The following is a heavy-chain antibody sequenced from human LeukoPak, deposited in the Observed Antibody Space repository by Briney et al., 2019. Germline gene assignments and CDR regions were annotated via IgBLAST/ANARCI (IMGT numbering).Heavy chain of an antibody. V-gene: IGHV4-59*08. CDR3: ARGGMAY. CDR1: GGSISSYY. D-gene: IGHD2-15*01. CDR2: IYYSGST. J-gene: IGHJ4*02. Sequence: SETLSLTCIVSGGSISSYYWSWIRQPPGKGLEWIGYIYYSGSTNYKPSPKSRVTISVDTSKNQFSLKLSSVTAADTAVYYCARGGMAYWGQGTLVTVSS.